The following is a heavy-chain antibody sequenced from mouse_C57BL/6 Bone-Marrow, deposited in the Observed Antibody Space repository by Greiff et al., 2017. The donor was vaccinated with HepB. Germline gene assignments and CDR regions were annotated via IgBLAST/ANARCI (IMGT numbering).Heavy chain of an antibody. CDR2: ISNGGGST. Sequence: EVKVVESGGGLVQPGGSLKLSCAASGFTFSDYYMYWVRQTPEKRLEWVAYISNGGGSTYYPDTVKGRFTISRDNAKNTLYLQMSRLKSADTAMYYCARHAMITGRLYYYAMDYWGQGTSVTVSS. CDR3: ARHAMITGRLYYYAMDY. D-gene: IGHD2-4*01. CDR1: GFTFSDYY. J-gene: IGHJ4*01. V-gene: IGHV5-12*01.